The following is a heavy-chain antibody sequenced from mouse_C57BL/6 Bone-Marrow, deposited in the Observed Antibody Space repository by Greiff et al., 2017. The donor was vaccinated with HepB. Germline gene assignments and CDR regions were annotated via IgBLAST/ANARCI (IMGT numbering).Heavy chain of an antibody. J-gene: IGHJ2*01. CDR3: VYDSY. D-gene: IGHD2-3*01. CDR2: INPNNGGT. V-gene: IGHV1-26*01. CDR1: GYTFTDYY. Sequence: EVKLMESGPELVKPGASVKISCKASGYTFTDYYMNWVKQSHGKSLEWIGDINPNNGGTSYNQKFKGKATLTVDKSSSTAYMELRSLTSEDSAVYYCVYDSYWGQGTTLTVSS.